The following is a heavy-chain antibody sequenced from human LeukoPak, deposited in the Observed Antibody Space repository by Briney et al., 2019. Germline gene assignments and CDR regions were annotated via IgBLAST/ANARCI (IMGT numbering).Heavy chain of an antibody. Sequence: PGGSLRLSCAVSGITVSRNYMSWVRQAPGKGLEWVSVIYSGGNTYYADSVKGRFTISRDNSKNTLYLQINSLRAEDTAVYYCASMVRGTASGYWGQGTLVTVSS. CDR1: GITVSRNY. CDR2: IYSGGNT. J-gene: IGHJ4*02. D-gene: IGHD3-10*01. CDR3: ASMVRGTASGY. V-gene: IGHV3-66*01.